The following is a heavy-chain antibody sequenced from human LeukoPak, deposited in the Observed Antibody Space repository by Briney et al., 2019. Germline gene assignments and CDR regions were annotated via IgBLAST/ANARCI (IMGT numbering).Heavy chain of an antibody. V-gene: IGHV1-58*01. D-gene: IGHD4-11*01. CDR2: IGVGSGKT. Sequence: SVKVSCKASGFTFSTSAVQWVRQARGQRFEWIGWIGVGSGKTNYAERFQEGVTITRDMSTSTAYMELSSLRSEDTAVYYCAADHDYSLSYDSYGPLDAWGQGTLVTVSS. J-gene: IGHJ5*02. CDR1: GFTFSTSA. CDR3: AADHDYSLSYDSYGPLDA.